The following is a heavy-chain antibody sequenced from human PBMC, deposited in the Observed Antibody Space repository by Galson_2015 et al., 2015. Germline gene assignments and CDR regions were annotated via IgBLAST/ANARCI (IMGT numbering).Heavy chain of an antibody. CDR2: IYPGDSDT. J-gene: IGHJ5*02. V-gene: IGHV5-51*01. CDR1: GYSFTSYW. D-gene: IGHD6-13*01. Sequence: QSGAEVKKPGESLKISCKGSGYSFTSYWIGWVRQMPGKGLEWMGIIYPGDSDTRYSPSFQGQVTISADKSISTAYLQWSSLKASDTAMYYCARHPLIAAAGPYNWFDPWGQGTLVTVSS. CDR3: ARHPLIAAAGPYNWFDP.